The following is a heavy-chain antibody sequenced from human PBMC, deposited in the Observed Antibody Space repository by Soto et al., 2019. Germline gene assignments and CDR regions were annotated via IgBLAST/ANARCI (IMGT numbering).Heavy chain of an antibody. CDR3: ARLRDSDGMDV. J-gene: IGHJ6*02. CDR2: IIPILGIA. V-gene: IGHV1-69*02. CDR1: GGTFSSYT. Sequence: QVQLVQSGAEVKKPGSSVKVSCKASGGTFSSYTISWVRQAPGQGLEWMGRIIPILGIANYGQKFQGRVTITADKSTSTAYMELSSLRSEDTAVYYCARLRDSDGMDVWGQGTTVTVSS. D-gene: IGHD1-26*01.